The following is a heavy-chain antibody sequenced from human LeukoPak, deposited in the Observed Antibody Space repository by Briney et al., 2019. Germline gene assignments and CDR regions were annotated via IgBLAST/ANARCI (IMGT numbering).Heavy chain of an antibody. CDR2: ISWNGGSI. CDR3: AKDYYDSSGYYFDY. Sequence: GGSLRLSCAASGFTFYDDAMHWVRQAPGKGLEWVSGISWNGGSIGYADSVKGRFTISRDNAKNSLYPQMNSLRAEDTALYYCAKDYYDSSGYYFDYWGQGTLVTVSS. V-gene: IGHV3-9*01. J-gene: IGHJ4*02. CDR1: GFTFYDDA. D-gene: IGHD3-22*01.